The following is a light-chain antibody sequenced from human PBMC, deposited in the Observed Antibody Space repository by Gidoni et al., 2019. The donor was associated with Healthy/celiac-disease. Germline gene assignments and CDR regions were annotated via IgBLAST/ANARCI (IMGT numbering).Light chain of an antibody. CDR3: NSRDSSGNQV. Sequence: SSELTQDPAVSVALGQTVRITCQGDSLRSYYASWYQQKPGQAPVLVIYGKNNRPSGIPDRFSGSSSVNTASLTIPGAQAEDEADYYCNSRDSSGNQVFGGGTKLTVL. CDR1: SLRSYY. CDR2: GKN. V-gene: IGLV3-19*01. J-gene: IGLJ2*01.